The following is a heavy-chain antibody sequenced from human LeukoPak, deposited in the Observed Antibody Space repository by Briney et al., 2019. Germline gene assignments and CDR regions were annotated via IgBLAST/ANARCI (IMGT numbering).Heavy chain of an antibody. V-gene: IGHV3-21*01. CDR1: GFTFSSYS. J-gene: IGHJ4*02. D-gene: IGHD6-19*01. CDR3: ARSGYSSGWYLD. CDR2: ISSSSSYI. Sequence: PGGSLRLSCAASGFTFSSYSMNWVRQAPGKGLEWVSSISSSSSYIYYADSVKGRFTISRDNAKNSLYLQMNSLRAEDTAVYYCARSGYSSGWYLDWGQGTLVTVSS.